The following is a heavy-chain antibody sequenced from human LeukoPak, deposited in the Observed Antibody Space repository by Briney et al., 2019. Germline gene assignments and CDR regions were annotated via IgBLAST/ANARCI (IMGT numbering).Heavy chain of an antibody. CDR1: GFTFSDDY. V-gene: IGHV3-11*05. CDR3: ARDTKAYYGSGSYFDY. J-gene: IGHJ4*02. CDR2: ISSSSSYT. D-gene: IGHD3-10*01. Sequence: PGGSLRLSCAASGFTFSDDYMSWIRQAPGKGLEWVSYISSSSSYTNYADSVKGRFTISRDNAKNSLYLQMNSLRAEDTAVYYCARDTKAYYGSGSYFDYWGQGTLVTVSS.